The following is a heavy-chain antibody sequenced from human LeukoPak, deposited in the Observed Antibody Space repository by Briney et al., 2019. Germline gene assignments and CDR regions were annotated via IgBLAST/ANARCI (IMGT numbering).Heavy chain of an antibody. CDR1: GFTFSSYS. V-gene: IGHV3-21*04. CDR3: ASCSSWRFDY. J-gene: IGHJ4*02. CDR2: ISSSSSYI. D-gene: IGHD6-13*01. Sequence: GGSLRLSCAASGFTFSSYSMNWVRQAPGKGLEWVSSISSSSSYIYYADSVKGRFTISRDNAKNSLFLQMNSLRGEDTAVYYCASCSSWRFDYWGQGTLVTVSS.